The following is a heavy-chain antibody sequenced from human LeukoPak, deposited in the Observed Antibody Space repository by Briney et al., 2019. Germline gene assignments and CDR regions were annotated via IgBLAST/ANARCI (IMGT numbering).Heavy chain of an antibody. D-gene: IGHD6-19*01. J-gene: IGHJ3*02. CDR3: AGGRGRMAGTVKYTDAYDI. V-gene: IGHV1-2*02. CDR2: INPNSGGT. CDR1: VYTFTGYY. Sequence: ASVKVSCQASVYTFTGYYMHWVRQAPGQGLEWMGWINPNSGGTNYAQKFQGRVTMTRDTSISTAYMELSRLRSDDTAVYYCAGGRGRMAGTVKYTDAYDIWGQGTMVTVSS.